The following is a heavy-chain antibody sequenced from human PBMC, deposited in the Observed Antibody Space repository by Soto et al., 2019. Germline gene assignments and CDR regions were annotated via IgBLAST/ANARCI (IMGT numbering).Heavy chain of an antibody. V-gene: IGHV3-23*01. CDR2: GNGSGRCSRT. CDR3: TREPSLISLLVDY. Sequence: GGPLTLSCIESGCNFSNDAVAWVRLAPGKGLEWVLSGNGSGRCSRTYYADSVQGRFAISRDHSNNSVSLQMDSMRVSDTAGCYCTREPSLISLLVDYWGPGTLVTVA. CDR1: GCNFSNDA. J-gene: IGHJ4*02. D-gene: IGHD3-10*01.